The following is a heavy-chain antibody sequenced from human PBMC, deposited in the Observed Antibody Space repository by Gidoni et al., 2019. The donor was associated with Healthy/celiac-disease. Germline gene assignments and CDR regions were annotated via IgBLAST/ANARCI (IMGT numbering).Heavy chain of an antibody. CDR1: GFPFSLYA. V-gene: IGHV3-30-3*01. J-gene: IGHJ5*02. CDR3: AREASGSYFLSGWFDP. CDR2: ISDDGSNK. D-gene: IGHD1-26*01. Sequence: QVQLVASGGGVVQPGRSLRLSCAASGFPFSLYAMHWVRQAPGKGLEWVAVISDDGSNKYYADSVKGRFTISRDNSKNTLYLQMNSLRAEDTAVYYCAREASGSYFLSGWFDPWGQGTLVTVSS.